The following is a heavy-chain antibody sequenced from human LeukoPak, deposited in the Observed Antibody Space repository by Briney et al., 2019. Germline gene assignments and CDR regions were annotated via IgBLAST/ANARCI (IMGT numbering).Heavy chain of an antibody. CDR3: AKDSSDSYDAFDI. V-gene: IGHV3-21*01. CDR1: GFTFSSYS. J-gene: IGHJ3*02. CDR2: ISSSSSYI. D-gene: IGHD3-22*01. Sequence: GGSLRLSCAASGFTFSSYSMNWVRQAPGKGLEWVSSISSSSSYIYYADSVKGRFTISRDNAKNSLYLQMNSLRAEDTAVYYCAKDSSDSYDAFDIWGQGTMVTVSS.